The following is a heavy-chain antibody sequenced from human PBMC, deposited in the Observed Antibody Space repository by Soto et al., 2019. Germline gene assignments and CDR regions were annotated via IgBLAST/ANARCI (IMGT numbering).Heavy chain of an antibody. V-gene: IGHV4-39*01. J-gene: IGHJ4*02. D-gene: IGHD3-10*01. CDR2: IYYSGST. Sequence: QLQLQESGPGLVKPSETLSLTCTVSGGSISSSSYYWGWIRQPPGKGLEWIGSIYYSGSTYYNPSLKSRVTISVDTSKNQFSLKLISVTAADTAVYYCARPFGGLFDYWGQGTLVTVSS. CDR3: ARPFGGLFDY. CDR1: GGSISSSSYY.